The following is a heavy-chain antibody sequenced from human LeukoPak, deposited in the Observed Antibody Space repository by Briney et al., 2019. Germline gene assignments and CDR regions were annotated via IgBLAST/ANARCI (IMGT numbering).Heavy chain of an antibody. Sequence: PSETLSLTCAVYGGSFSGYYWSWIRQPPGKGLDWIGEINHSGSTNYNPSLKSRVTISVDTSKNQFSLKLSSVTAADTAVYYCARQDQLLFSDAFDIWGQGTMVTVSS. J-gene: IGHJ3*02. CDR1: GGSFSGYY. V-gene: IGHV4-34*01. D-gene: IGHD2-2*01. CDR3: ARQDQLLFSDAFDI. CDR2: INHSGST.